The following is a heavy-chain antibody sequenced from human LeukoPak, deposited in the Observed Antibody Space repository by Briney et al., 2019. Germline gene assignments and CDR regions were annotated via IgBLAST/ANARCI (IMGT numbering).Heavy chain of an antibody. CDR3: ARDRDYDILTGPQY. D-gene: IGHD3-9*01. CDR1: GYTFTTYY. CDR2: INPSGAST. V-gene: IGHV1-46*01. J-gene: IGHJ4*02. Sequence: ASVKVSCKASGYTFTTYYMHWVRQAPGQGLEWMGSINPSGASTNYAQKFQGRVTMTRDTSTSTVYMELSSLRSEDMAVYYCARDRDYDILTGPQYWGQGTLVAVSS.